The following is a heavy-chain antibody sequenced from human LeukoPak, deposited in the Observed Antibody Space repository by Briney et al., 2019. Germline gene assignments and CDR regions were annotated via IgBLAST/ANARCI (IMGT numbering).Heavy chain of an antibody. D-gene: IGHD2-8*01. CDR1: GGTFSSYA. Sequence: GASVKVSCKASGGTFSSYAISWVRQAPGQGLEWMGGIIPIFGTANYAQRFQGRVTMTEDTVTDTAHMELSSLTSEDTAVYYCATAGIVLDTGAEFLHHWGQGTLVTVSS. CDR3: ATAGIVLDTGAEFLHH. V-gene: IGHV1-69*06. CDR2: IIPIFGTA. J-gene: IGHJ1*01.